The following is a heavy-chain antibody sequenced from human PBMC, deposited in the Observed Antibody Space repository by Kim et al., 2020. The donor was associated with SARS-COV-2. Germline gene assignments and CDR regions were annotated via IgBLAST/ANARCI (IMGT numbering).Heavy chain of an antibody. V-gene: IGHV4-34*01. CDR1: GGSLSGYY. J-gene: IGHJ5*02. CDR2: IYHSGTT. CDR3: ARSLYHAPSNSWVRFDP. D-gene: IGHD6-13*01. Sequence: SETLSLTCAVYGGSLSGYYWSWIRQPPGKGLEWIGEIYHSGTTNYNPPLKRRVTISVDTSKNQFSLTLSSVTAADTAVYYCARSLYHAPSNSWVRFDPWGQGTLVTVSS.